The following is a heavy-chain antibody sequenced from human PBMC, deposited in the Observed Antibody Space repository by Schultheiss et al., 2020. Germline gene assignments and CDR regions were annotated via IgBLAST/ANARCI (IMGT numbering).Heavy chain of an antibody. CDR3: ARLPYDTTQRGFDP. D-gene: IGHD3-22*01. V-gene: IGHV4-31*03. Sequence: SETLSLTCTVSGGSISSGGYYWSWIRQHPGKGLEWIGYIYYSGSTYYNPSLKSRVTISVDTSKNQFSLKLSSVTAADTAVYYCARLPYDTTQRGFDPWGQGTLVTVSS. CDR1: GGSISSGGYY. J-gene: IGHJ5*02. CDR2: IYYSGST.